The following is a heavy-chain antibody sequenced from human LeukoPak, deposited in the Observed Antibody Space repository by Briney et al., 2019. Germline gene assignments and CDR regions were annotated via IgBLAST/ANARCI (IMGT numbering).Heavy chain of an antibody. D-gene: IGHD6-19*01. CDR1: GGSISSSSYY. CDR2: IYYSGST. CDR3: ARAYSSGWYRGPMHQYFDY. Sequence: SETLSLTCTVSGGSISSSSYYWGWIRQPPGKGLEWIGSIYYSGSTYYNPSLKSRVTISVDTSKNQFSLKLSSVTAADTAVYYCARAYSSGWYRGPMHQYFDYWGQGTLVTVSS. J-gene: IGHJ4*02. V-gene: IGHV4-39*07.